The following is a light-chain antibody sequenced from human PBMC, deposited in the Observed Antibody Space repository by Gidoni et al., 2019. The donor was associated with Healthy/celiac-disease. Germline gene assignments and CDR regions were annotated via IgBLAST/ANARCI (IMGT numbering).Light chain of an antibody. CDR3: QQYGSSPQA. V-gene: IGKV3-20*01. J-gene: IGKJ1*01. CDR2: GAS. CDR1: QSVSSSY. Sequence: ESVLTQSPGTLSLSPGERATLSCRSRQSVSSSYLAWYQQQPGQAPRLLIYGASSRATGIPDRFSGSGSGTDFTLTISRLDPEDCAVYYCQQYGSSPQAFGQGTKVEIK.